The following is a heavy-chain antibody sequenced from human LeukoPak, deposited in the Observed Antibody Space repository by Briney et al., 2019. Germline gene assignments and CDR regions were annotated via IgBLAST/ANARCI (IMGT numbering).Heavy chain of an antibody. Sequence: PGGSLRLSCAASGFTFSSYAMHWVRQAPGKGLEYVSAISSNGGSTYYANSVKGRFTISRDNSKNTLYLQMGSLRAEDMAVYYCAREVATIMVKRGQFDYWGQGTLVTVSS. D-gene: IGHD5-12*01. CDR1: GFTFSSYA. CDR3: AREVATIMVKRGQFDY. J-gene: IGHJ4*02. CDR2: ISSNGGST. V-gene: IGHV3-64*01.